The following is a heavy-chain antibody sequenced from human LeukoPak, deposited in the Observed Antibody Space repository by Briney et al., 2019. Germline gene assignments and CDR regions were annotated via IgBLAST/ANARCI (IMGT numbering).Heavy chain of an antibody. J-gene: IGHJ6*02. Sequence: PSETLSFTCAVYGGSLSGYYWSWIRQPPGKGLEWIGEINPSGSTNCHPSLKSRVTTSLDTSKNQISLKLRSVTAADTAAYYCARGRGRYYGMDVWGQGTTVTVSS. CDR2: INPSGST. V-gene: IGHV4-34*01. D-gene: IGHD3-10*01. CDR1: GGSLSGYY. CDR3: ARGRGRYYGMDV.